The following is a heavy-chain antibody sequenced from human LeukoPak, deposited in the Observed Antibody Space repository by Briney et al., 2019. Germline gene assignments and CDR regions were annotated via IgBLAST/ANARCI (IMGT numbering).Heavy chain of an antibody. D-gene: IGHD1-26*01. CDR1: GFTFSRKW. Sequence: GESLRLSCAASGFTFSRKWMHWVRQAPGKGLVWVSRIDSYGSITNYADSVKGRFTISRDNAKNTLYLQMNSLRAEDMAVYYCAKVGESYSDWYFDLWGRGTLVTVSS. CDR3: AKVGESYSDWYFDL. V-gene: IGHV3-74*01. CDR2: IDSYGSIT. J-gene: IGHJ2*01.